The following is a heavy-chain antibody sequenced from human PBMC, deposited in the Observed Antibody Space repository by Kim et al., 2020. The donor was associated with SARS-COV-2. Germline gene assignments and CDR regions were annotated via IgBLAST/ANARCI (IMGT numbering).Heavy chain of an antibody. D-gene: IGHD2-21*02. CDR2: QDGSEK. J-gene: IGHJ4*02. CDR3: VVTIVY. Sequence: QDGSEKYYVDSVKGRFTISRDNAKNSLYLQMNSLRAEDTAVYYCVVTIVYWGQGTLVTVSS. V-gene: IGHV3-7*01.